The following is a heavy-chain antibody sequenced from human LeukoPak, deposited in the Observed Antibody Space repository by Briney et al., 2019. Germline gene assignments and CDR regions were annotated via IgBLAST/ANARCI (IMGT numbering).Heavy chain of an antibody. CDR2: FDPEDGET. J-gene: IGHJ4*02. D-gene: IGHD3-9*01. V-gene: IGHV1-24*01. CDR3: ATDILTGYEIDY. Sequence: ASVTVSCTVSGYTLTELSMHWVRQAPGKGLEWMGGFDPEDGETIYAQKFQGRVTMTEDTSTDTAYMELSSLRSEDTAVYYCATDILTGYEIDYWGQGTLVTVSS. CDR1: GYTLTELS.